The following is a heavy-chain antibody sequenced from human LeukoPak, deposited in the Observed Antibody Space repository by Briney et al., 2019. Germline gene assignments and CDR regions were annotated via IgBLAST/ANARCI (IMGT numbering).Heavy chain of an antibody. J-gene: IGHJ5*02. CDR2: IYYSGST. CDR1: GGSISSSSYY. CDR3: ARDPDYGGNSVWSWFDP. D-gene: IGHD4-23*01. Sequence: PSETLSLTCTVSGGSISSSSYYWGWIRQPPGKGLEWIGSIYYSGSTYYNPSLKSRVTISVDTSKNQFSLKLSSVTAADTAVYYCARDPDYGGNSVWSWFDPWGQGTLVTVSS. V-gene: IGHV4-39*07.